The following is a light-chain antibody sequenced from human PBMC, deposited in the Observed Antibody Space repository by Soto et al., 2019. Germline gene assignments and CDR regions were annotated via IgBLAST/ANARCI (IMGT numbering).Light chain of an antibody. J-gene: IGKJ4*01. CDR3: QQYYSTPPT. V-gene: IGKV4-1*01. CDR1: QSVLYSSNSKNY. Sequence: DIVMTQSPDSLAVSLVERATINCKSSQSVLYSSNSKNYLAWYQQKSGQPPKLLIYWASTRESGVPDRFSGSGSGTDFTLTISSLQAEDVAVYYCQQYYSTPPTFGGGTKVEIK. CDR2: WAS.